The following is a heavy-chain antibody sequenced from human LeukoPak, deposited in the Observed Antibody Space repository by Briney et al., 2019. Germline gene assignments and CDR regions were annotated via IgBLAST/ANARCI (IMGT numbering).Heavy chain of an antibody. V-gene: IGHV5-10-1*01. Sequence: GESLKISCKGSGYSFTSYWISGVRQLPGKGLEWMGRIDPSDSYTNYSPSFQGHVTISADKSISTAYLQWSSLKASDTAMYYCARQPEGYGSGSYYGHLYYYYYGMDVWGQGTTVTVSS. D-gene: IGHD3-10*01. CDR3: ARQPEGYGSGSYYGHLYYYYYGMDV. CDR2: IDPSDSYT. CDR1: GYSFTSYW. J-gene: IGHJ6*02.